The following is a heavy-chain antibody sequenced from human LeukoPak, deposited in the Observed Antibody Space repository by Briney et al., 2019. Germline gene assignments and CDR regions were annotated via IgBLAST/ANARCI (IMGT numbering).Heavy chain of an antibody. V-gene: IGHV3-23*01. CDR1: GFTFSSYA. J-gene: IGHJ4*03. CDR3: AKPLPTTVVTRYYFDY. CDR2: ISGSGGST. Sequence: GGSLRLSCAASGFTFSSYAMSWVRQAPGKGLEWVSAISGSGGSTYYADSVKGRFTISRDNSKNTLYLQMNSLRAEDTAVYYCAKPLPTTVVTRYYFDYWGQGTTVTVSS. D-gene: IGHD4-23*01.